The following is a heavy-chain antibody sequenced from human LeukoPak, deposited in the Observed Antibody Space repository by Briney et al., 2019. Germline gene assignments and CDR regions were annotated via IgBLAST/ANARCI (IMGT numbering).Heavy chain of an antibody. CDR3: ARDRGSGYSYENPDY. Sequence: GRSLRLPCAASGFTFSSYAMHWVRQAPGKGLEWVAVISYDGSNKYYADSVKGRFTISRDNSKNTLYMQMNSLRAEDTAVYYCARDRGSGYSYENPDYWGQGTLVTVSS. D-gene: IGHD3-22*01. J-gene: IGHJ4*02. CDR2: ISYDGSNK. CDR1: GFTFSSYA. V-gene: IGHV3-30-3*01.